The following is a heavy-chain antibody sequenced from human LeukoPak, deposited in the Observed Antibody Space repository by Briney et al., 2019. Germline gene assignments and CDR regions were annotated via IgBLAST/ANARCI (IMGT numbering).Heavy chain of an antibody. Sequence: ASVKVSCKASGGTFSSYAISWVRQAPGQGLEWMGWISAYNGNTNYAQKLQGRVTMTTDTCTSTAYMELRSLRSDDTAVYYCARSDCSSTSCDGGSFDYWGQGTLVTVSS. CDR1: GGTFSSYA. CDR3: ARSDCSSTSCDGGSFDY. CDR2: ISAYNGNT. J-gene: IGHJ4*02. V-gene: IGHV1-18*01. D-gene: IGHD2-2*01.